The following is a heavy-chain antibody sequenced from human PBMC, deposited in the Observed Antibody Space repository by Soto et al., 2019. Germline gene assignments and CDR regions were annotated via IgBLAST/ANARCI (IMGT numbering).Heavy chain of an antibody. V-gene: IGHV1-18*01. Sequence: QVHLVQSGVEVKTPGASVKVSCQASGYTFFTYDISWVRQAPGQGLEWMGCISTYSGDTRYAQKFQGRVTMTTATSTTTAYLELRSLRSDDTAVYYCARHHGPTTSENWFDPWGQGTLVTVSS. CDR2: ISTYSGDT. D-gene: IGHD5-12*01. CDR3: ARHHGPTTSENWFDP. CDR1: GYTFFTYD. J-gene: IGHJ5*02.